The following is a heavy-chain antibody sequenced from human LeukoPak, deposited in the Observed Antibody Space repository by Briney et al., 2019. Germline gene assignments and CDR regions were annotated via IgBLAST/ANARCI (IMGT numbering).Heavy chain of an antibody. CDR3: ARVPPFAFYGMDV. J-gene: IGHJ6*02. V-gene: IGHV4-31*03. D-gene: IGHD2-21*01. Sequence: SQTLSLTCTVSGGSISSGGYYWSWIRQHPGKGLEWIGYIYYSGSTYYNPSLKSRVTISVVTSKNQFSLKLSSVTAAGTAVYYCARVPPFAFYGMDVWGQGTTVTVSS. CDR1: GGSISSGGYY. CDR2: IYYSGST.